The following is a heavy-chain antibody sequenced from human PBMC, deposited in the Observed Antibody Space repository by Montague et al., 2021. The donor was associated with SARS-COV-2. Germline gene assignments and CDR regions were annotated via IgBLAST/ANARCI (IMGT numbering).Heavy chain of an antibody. CDR3: ARDEGTMAAAVDR. V-gene: IGHV3-48*02. J-gene: IGHJ5*02. CDR1: GFTFSKYS. CDR2: ISSSGHTI. Sequence: SRSISCDAPGFTFSKYSMHWVRLTPGKGLEWLSYISSSGHTIYYADSVKGRFSISRDNAKNSLFLQMNTLRDEDTALYYCARDEGTMAAAVDRWGQGTLVIVSS. D-gene: IGHD6-13*01.